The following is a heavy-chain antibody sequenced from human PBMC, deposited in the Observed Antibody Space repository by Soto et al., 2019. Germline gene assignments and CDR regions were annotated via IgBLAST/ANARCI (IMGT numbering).Heavy chain of an antibody. D-gene: IGHD4-17*01. V-gene: IGHV2-5*01. CDR3: AHAGDYDLLSFDH. Sequence: QITLKESGPPLVRPAQTLTLTCAFSGFSLTTTSMGVAWIPPPPGKALEWLALIYWYDDQRYSPSLKDRLTISKDPSRSLVVLTISNMNPEDTGTYFCAHAGDYDLLSFDHWGAGTLITASS. CDR1: GFSLTTTSMG. CDR2: IYWYDDQ. J-gene: IGHJ4*02.